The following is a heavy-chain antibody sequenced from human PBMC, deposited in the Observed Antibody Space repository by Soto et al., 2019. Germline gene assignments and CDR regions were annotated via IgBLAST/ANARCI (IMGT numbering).Heavy chain of an antibody. CDR1: GYTFTGYA. J-gene: IGHJ4*02. D-gene: IGHD6-19*01. V-gene: IGHV1-3*05. Sequence: QVQLVQSGAEEKKPGASVKVSCKASGYTFTGYAMHWVRQAPGQRLEWMGWINAGNGNTKYSQKFQGRVTITRDTSASTAYRELSSLRSEATAVYYCARAVAVAADFDYWGQGTLVTVSS. CDR2: INAGNGNT. CDR3: ARAVAVAADFDY.